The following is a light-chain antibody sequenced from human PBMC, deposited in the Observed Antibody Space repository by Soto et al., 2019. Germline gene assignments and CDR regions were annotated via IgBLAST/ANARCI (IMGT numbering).Light chain of an antibody. CDR2: KAS. V-gene: IGKV1-5*03. Sequence: DRVTITCRASQSISSWLAWYQQKPGKAPKLLIYKASSLESGVPSRFSGSGSGTEFTLTISSLQADDCARDSCEVYACYLSPFG. CDR1: QSISSW. J-gene: IGKJ5*01. CDR3: EVYACYLSP.